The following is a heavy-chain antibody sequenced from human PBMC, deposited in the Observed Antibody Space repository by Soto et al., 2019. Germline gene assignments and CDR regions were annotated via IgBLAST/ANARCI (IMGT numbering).Heavy chain of an antibody. CDR2: INPSGGST. V-gene: IGHV1-46*01. D-gene: IGHD3-3*01. CDR1: GYTFTSYY. Sequence: QVQLVQSGAEVKKPGASVKVSCKASGYTFTSYYMHWVRQAPGQGLEWMGIINPSGGSTSYAQKFQGRVTMTRDTSTSTVYMELSSLRSEDTAVYYCARAGLRFLEWLSNWYFDLWGRGTLVTVSS. J-gene: IGHJ2*01. CDR3: ARAGLRFLEWLSNWYFDL.